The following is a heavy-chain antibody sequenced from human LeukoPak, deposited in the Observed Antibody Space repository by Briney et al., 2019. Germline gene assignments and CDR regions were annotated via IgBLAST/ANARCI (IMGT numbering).Heavy chain of an antibody. V-gene: IGHV4-31*03. CDR3: ARAAQNWNNAPYFDF. CDR2: IHSSGTT. Sequence: SQTLSLTCTVSGGSVSSGDYYWSWIRQHPGKGLEWIGYIHSSGTTYYNPSLKSRLIISVDTSKNQFSLKLSSVTAADTAVYYCARAAQNWNNAPYFDFWGQETLVTVSS. CDR1: GGSVSSGDYY. J-gene: IGHJ4*02. D-gene: IGHD1-1*01.